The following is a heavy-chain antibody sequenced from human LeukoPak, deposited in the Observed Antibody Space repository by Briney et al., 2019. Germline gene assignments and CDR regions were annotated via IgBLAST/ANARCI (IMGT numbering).Heavy chain of an antibody. J-gene: IGHJ6*02. CDR2: FDPEDGET. Sequence: ASVKVSCKVSGYTLTELSMHWVRQAPGKGPEWMGGFDPEDGETIYAQKFQGRVTMTEDTSTDTAYMELSSLRSEDTAVYYCATPSVTTVTSYYYGMDVWGQGTTVTVSS. CDR1: GYTLTELS. D-gene: IGHD4-17*01. CDR3: ATPSVTTVTSYYYGMDV. V-gene: IGHV1-24*01.